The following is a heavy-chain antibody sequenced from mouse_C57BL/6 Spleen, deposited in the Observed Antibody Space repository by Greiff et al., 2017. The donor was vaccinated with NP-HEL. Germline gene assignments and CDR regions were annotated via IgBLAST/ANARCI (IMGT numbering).Heavy chain of an antibody. Sequence: QVQLKQSGAELARPGASVKLSCKASGYTFTSYGISWVKQRAGQGLEWIGEIYPRSGNTYYNEKFKGKATLTADKSSSTAYMELRSLTSEDSAVYFCARSGTWYFDVWGTGTTVTVSS. V-gene: IGHV1-81*01. CDR1: GYTFTSYG. J-gene: IGHJ1*03. CDR2: IYPRSGNT. D-gene: IGHD3-1*01. CDR3: ARSGTWYFDV.